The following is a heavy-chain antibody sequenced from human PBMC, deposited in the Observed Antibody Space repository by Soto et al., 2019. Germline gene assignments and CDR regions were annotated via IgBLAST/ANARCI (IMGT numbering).Heavy chain of an antibody. J-gene: IGHJ6*03. V-gene: IGHV1-3*01. CDR1: GYTFTSYA. Sequence: ASVKVSCKASGYTFTSYAMHWVRQAPGQRLEWMGWINAGNGNTKYSQKFQGRVPITRDTSASTAYMELSSLRSEDTAVYYCARDGDVYRLGINYYYYYMDVWGKGTTVTVSS. CDR3: ARDGDVYRLGINYYYYYMDV. D-gene: IGHD7-27*01. CDR2: INAGNGNT.